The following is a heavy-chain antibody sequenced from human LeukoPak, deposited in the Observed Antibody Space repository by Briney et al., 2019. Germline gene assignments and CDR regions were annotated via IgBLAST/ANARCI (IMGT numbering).Heavy chain of an antibody. Sequence: GGSLRLSCAASGFTFSTYWMDWVRQAPGKGLEWVASIKEDGSDTNYVGSVRGRFTVSRDNTKNSLYLQMNSLKADDTAVYYCASDRAYSQFDYWGQGTLVTVSS. CDR3: ASDRAYSQFDY. V-gene: IGHV3-7*01. CDR2: IKEDGSDT. D-gene: IGHD2-15*01. J-gene: IGHJ4*02. CDR1: GFTFSTYW.